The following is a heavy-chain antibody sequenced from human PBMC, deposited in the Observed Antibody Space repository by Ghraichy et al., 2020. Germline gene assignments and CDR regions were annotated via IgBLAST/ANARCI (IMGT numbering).Heavy chain of an antibody. J-gene: IGHJ4*02. V-gene: IGHV3-23*01. Sequence: LSLTCAASGFTFSNYAMSWVRQAPGKGLEWVSAISGSGGSTYYADSVKGRFTISRDNSKNTLSLQMNSLRAEDTAVYYCAKDRSYGSGTLGFDYWGQGTLVSVSS. CDR3: AKDRSYGSGTLGFDY. CDR2: ISGSGGST. D-gene: IGHD3-10*01. CDR1: GFTFSNYA.